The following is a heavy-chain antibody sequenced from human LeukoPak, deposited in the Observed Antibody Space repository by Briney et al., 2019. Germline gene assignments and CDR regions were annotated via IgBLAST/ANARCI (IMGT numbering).Heavy chain of an antibody. V-gene: IGHV3-30-3*01. Sequence: GRSLRLSCAASGFTFSSYAMHWVRQAPGKGLEWVAVISYDGSNKYYADSVKGRFTISRDNSKNTLYLQMNSLRAEDTAVYYCARGSGAWGSYGYTVDYWGQGTLVTVSS. CDR2: ISYDGSNK. CDR1: GFTFSSYA. D-gene: IGHD3-16*01. J-gene: IGHJ4*02. CDR3: ARGSGAWGSYGYTVDY.